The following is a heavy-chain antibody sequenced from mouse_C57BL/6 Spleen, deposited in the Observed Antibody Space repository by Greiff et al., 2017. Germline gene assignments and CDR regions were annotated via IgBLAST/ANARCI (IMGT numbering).Heavy chain of an antibody. CDR2: IYPGDGDT. D-gene: IGHD1-1*01. V-gene: IGHV1-82*01. Sequence: QVQLKESGPELVKPGASVKISCKASGYAFSSSWMNWVKQRPGKGLEWIGRIYPGDGDTNYNGKFKGKATLTAYKSSSTAYMQLSSLTSEDSAVYFCARSRIYYYGSSYAMGYWGQGTSVTVSS. J-gene: IGHJ4*01. CDR1: GYAFSSSW. CDR3: ARSRIYYYGSSYAMGY.